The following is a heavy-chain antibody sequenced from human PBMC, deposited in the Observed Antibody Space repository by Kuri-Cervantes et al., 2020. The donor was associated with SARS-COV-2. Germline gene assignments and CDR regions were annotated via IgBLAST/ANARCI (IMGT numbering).Heavy chain of an antibody. CDR3: ARVISRPWSGYSLFDAFDI. V-gene: IGHV3-20*04. CDR1: GFTFDDYG. D-gene: IGHD3-3*01. CDR2: INWNGGST. J-gene: IGHJ3*02. Sequence: GGSLRLSCAASGFTFDDYGMSWVRQAPGKGLEWVSRINWNGGSTGYADSVKGRFTISRDNSKNTLYLQMNSPRAEDTAVYYCARVISRPWSGYSLFDAFDIWGQGTMVTVSS.